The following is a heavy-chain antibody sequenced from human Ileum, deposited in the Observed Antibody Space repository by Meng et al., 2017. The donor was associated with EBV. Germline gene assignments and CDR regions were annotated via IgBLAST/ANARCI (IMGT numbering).Heavy chain of an antibody. J-gene: IGHJ5*02. CDR2: ISPNGVDK. V-gene: IGHV3-30*18. Sequence: QVQLVQSGGGVVQPGRSLSLSCAASGFILSNYGFHWVRQAPGKSLEWVGFISPNGVDKFYGDSVRGRTTLSRDISKNTLYLQMNILRPEDTAVYYCAKDQGYSFGSPRGQGTLVTVS. D-gene: IGHD5-18*01. CDR1: GFILSNYG. CDR3: AKDQGYSFGSP.